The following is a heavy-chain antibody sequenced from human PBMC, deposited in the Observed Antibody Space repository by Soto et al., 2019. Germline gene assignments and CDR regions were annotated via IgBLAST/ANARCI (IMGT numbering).Heavy chain of an antibody. V-gene: IGHV4-39*01. CDR1: GGSISSSSYY. CDR2: IYYSGST. Sequence: PSETLSLTCTVSGGSISSSSYYWGWIRQPPGKGLEWIGSIYYSGSTYYNPSLKSRVTISVDTSKNQFSLKLSSVTAADTAVYYCARHPSRFRFLDIEIDDWGQGTLVTVSS. CDR3: ARHPSRFRFLDIEIDD. D-gene: IGHD3-3*01. J-gene: IGHJ4*02.